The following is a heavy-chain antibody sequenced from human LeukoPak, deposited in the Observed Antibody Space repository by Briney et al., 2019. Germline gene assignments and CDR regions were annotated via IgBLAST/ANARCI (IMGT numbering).Heavy chain of an antibody. CDR1: GFTFSGYA. CDR3: AKAPPDKWEYYYGMDV. J-gene: IGHJ6*04. CDR2: ISGRGDAS. Sequence: GGSLRLPCAASGFTFSGYAMTWVRQAPGKGLEWVSAISGRGDASYYAESVKGRFTISRDNSKSTLYLQMNSLRAEDTAVYYCAKAPPDKWEYYYGMDVWGKGTTVTVSS. V-gene: IGHV3-23*01. D-gene: IGHD1-26*01.